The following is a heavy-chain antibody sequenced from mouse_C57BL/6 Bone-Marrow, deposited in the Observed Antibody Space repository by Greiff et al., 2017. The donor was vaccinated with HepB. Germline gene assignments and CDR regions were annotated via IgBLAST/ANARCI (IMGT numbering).Heavy chain of an antibody. V-gene: IGHV1-64*01. J-gene: IGHJ2*01. D-gene: IGHD1-1*01. Sequence: VQLQQPGAELVKPGASVKLSCKASGYTFTSYWMHWVKQRPGQGLEWIGMIHPNSGSTNYNEKFKSKATLTVDKSSSTADMQLSSLTSEDSAVYYCARNGATVFDYWGQGTTLTVSS. CDR2: IHPNSGST. CDR1: GYTFTSYW. CDR3: ARNGATVFDY.